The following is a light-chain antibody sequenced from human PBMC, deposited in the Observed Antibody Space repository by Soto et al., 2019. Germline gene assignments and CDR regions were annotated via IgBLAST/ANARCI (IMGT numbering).Light chain of an antibody. CDR1: QSVGSY. CDR2: DAS. CDR3: QQRSNWPPIT. V-gene: IGKV3-11*01. J-gene: IGKJ5*01. Sequence: DTVLMQSPATLSLSPGERATLSCRASQSVGSYLAWYQQKPGQAPRLLIYDASNRATGIPARFSGSGSGTDFTLTISSLEPEDFAVYYCQQRSNWPPITFGQGTRLEIK.